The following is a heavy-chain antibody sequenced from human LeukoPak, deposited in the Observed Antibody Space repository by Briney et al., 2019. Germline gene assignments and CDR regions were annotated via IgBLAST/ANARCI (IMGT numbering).Heavy chain of an antibody. CDR3: ARDLYRIVVVPHYFDY. D-gene: IGHD3-22*01. J-gene: IGHJ4*02. CDR2: IKKDGSEK. Sequence: GGSLRLSCAASGFTFSSYWMSWVRQAPGKGLEWVANIKKDGSEKYYVDSVKGRFTISRDNAKNSLYPQMNSLRAEDTAVYYCARDLYRIVVVPHYFDYWGQGTLVTVSS. CDR1: GFTFSSYW. V-gene: IGHV3-7*01.